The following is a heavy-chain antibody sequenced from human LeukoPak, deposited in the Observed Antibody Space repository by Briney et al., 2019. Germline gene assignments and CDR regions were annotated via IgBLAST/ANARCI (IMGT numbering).Heavy chain of an antibody. D-gene: IGHD1-26*01. CDR1: GLTVSSNY. CDR3: ARVVVGLTYYFDY. V-gene: IGHV3-53*01. CDR2: IYSGGDT. J-gene: IGHJ4*02. Sequence: GGSLRLSCTASGLTVSSNYMTWVRQAPGKGLEGVSLIYSGGDTYYADSVKGRFTISRDNSKNTLYLQMNSLRAEDTAVYYCARVVVGLTYYFDYWGQGTLVTVSS.